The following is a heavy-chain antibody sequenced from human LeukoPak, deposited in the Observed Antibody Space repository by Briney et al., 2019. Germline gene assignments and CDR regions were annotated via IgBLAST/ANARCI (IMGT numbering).Heavy chain of an antibody. J-gene: IGHJ4*02. Sequence: GGSLRLSCAASGLTFSSHWMHWVRQAPGKGLVWVSRITNDGSSTTYADSVKGRFTISRDNAKNSLYLQMNSLRVDDTAVYYCAREEPGDLGQAFHYWGQGTLVTVSS. CDR2: ITNDGSST. CDR3: AREEPGDLGQAFHY. CDR1: GLTFSSHW. D-gene: IGHD7-27*01. V-gene: IGHV3-74*01.